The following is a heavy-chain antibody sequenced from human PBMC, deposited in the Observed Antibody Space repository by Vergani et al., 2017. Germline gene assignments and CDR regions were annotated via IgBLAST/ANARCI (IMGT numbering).Heavy chain of an antibody. CDR3: ARDQRGGYYDILTGYSPYYYYGMDV. Sequence: QVQLQESGPGLVKPSETLSLTCTVSGGSISSYYWSWIRQPPGKGLEWIGYIYYSGSTNYNPSLKSRVTISVDTSKNQFSLKLSSVTAADTAVYYCARDQRGGYYDILTGYSPYYYYGMDVWGQGTTVTVSS. D-gene: IGHD3-9*01. J-gene: IGHJ6*02. CDR1: GGSISSYY. V-gene: IGHV4-59*01. CDR2: IYYSGST.